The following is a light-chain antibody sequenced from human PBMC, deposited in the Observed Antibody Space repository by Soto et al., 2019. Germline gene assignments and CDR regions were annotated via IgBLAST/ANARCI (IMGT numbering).Light chain of an antibody. Sequence: DIQLTQSPSFLSASVGDRVTITCLASQGISSYLAWFQQKPGKAPKLLIYDASNLETGVPSRFSGSGSGTDFTLTISSLQPEDVATYYCQKCKVAPFTFGGGTKGGYQ. J-gene: IGKJ4*01. CDR2: DAS. CDR1: QGISSY. V-gene: IGKV1-27*01. CDR3: QKCKVAPFT.